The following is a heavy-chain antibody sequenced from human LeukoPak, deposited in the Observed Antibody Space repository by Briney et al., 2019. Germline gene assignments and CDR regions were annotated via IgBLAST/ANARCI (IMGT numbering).Heavy chain of an antibody. Sequence: PGGSLRLSCAASGFTFSAYALSWVRQAPGKGLEWVSAISGTAASTYYADSVKGRFTISGDNSKSTLYLQMNSLRAEDTAVYYCAKEDTAMVYYYYGMDVWGQGTTVTVSS. D-gene: IGHD5-18*01. CDR3: AKEDTAMVYYYYGMDV. CDR1: GFTFSAYA. CDR2: ISGTAAST. V-gene: IGHV3-23*01. J-gene: IGHJ6*02.